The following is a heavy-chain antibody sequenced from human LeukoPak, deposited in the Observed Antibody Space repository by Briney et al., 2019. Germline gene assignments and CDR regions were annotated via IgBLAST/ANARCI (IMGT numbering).Heavy chain of an antibody. V-gene: IGHV1-8*01. CDR1: GYTFTSYD. D-gene: IGHD3-22*01. Sequence: ASVKVSCKASGYTFTSYDINWVRQATGQGLEWMGWMNPNSGNTGYAQKFQGRVTMTRNTSISTAYMELSSLRSEDTAVYYCARPGDDGSGYSELTGDAFDIWGQGTMVTVSS. J-gene: IGHJ3*02. CDR3: ARPGDDGSGYSELTGDAFDI. CDR2: MNPNSGNT.